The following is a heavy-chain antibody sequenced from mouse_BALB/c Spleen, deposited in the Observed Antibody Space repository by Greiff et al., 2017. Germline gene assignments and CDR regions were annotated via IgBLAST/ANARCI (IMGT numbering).Heavy chain of an antibody. Sequence: EVQLVESGGGLVKPGGSLKLSCAASGFTFSSYTMSWVRQTPEKRLEWVATISSGGSYTYYPDSVKGRFTISRDNAKNTLYLQMSSLKSEDTAMYYCTRDEGGPYAMDYWGQGTSVTVSS. CDR2: ISSGGSYT. V-gene: IGHV5-6-4*01. CDR3: TRDEGGPYAMDY. D-gene: IGHD3-3*01. J-gene: IGHJ4*01. CDR1: GFTFSSYT.